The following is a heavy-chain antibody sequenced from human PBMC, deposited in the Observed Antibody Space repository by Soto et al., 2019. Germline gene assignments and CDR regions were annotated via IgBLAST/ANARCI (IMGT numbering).Heavy chain of an antibody. D-gene: IGHD3-10*01. Sequence: QVQLVESGGGLVKPGGSLRLSCAASGFTFSDSYMSWIRQAPVKGLQWVAYISGSSGYTGYADSVKGRFTISRDNAKNSLYLQMNSLRAEDTAVYYCARDRGGYGPPDVWGQGTTVTVSS. CDR2: ISGSSGYT. CDR3: ARDRGGYGPPDV. V-gene: IGHV3-11*06. J-gene: IGHJ6*02. CDR1: GFTFSDSY.